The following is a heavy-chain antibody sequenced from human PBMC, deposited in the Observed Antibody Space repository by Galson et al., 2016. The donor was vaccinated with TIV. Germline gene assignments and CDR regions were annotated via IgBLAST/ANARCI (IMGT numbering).Heavy chain of an antibody. CDR2: ISAYNGNT. CDR3: ARHGEMSTISHSYKYGMDV. J-gene: IGHJ6*02. V-gene: IGHV1-18*01. D-gene: IGHD5-24*01. Sequence: SVKVSCKASGYTFTRLGISWVRQAPGQGLEWMGWISAYNGNTKYEQKLQGRVTVTTDTSTNTAYMELRSLRSDDTAVYYCARHGEMSTISHSYKYGMDVWGQGTTVTISS. CDR1: GYTFTRLG.